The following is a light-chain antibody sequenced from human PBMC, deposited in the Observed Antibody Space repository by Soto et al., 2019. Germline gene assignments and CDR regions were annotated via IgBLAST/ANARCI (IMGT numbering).Light chain of an antibody. J-gene: IGKJ3*01. CDR1: QVVSSNN. V-gene: IGKV3-20*01. CDR3: QQYSASPST. CDR2: GAS. Sequence: EIVLTQSPGTLSLSPGERATLSCRASQVVSSNNVAWYQQKPGQAPRLLIFGASRRATGIPDMFSGSGSGTDFTFTINRLEPEDFAVYYCQQYSASPSTFGPGTKVDIK.